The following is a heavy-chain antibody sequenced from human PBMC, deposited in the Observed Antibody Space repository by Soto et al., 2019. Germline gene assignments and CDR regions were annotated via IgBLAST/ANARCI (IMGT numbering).Heavy chain of an antibody. V-gene: IGHV1-18*01. Sequence: QVQLVQSGTEVKEPGASVKVSCKASGYTFTSYGISWVRQAPGQGLEWMGWISADNGHTNYAQKLQGRVTMTTDTTTNKGYMELKSLRSDDTAVYYCARDGRDGYNKPFDYWGQGTLVTVSS. CDR2: ISADNGHT. D-gene: IGHD1-1*01. CDR3: ARDGRDGYNKPFDY. J-gene: IGHJ4*02. CDR1: GYTFTSYG.